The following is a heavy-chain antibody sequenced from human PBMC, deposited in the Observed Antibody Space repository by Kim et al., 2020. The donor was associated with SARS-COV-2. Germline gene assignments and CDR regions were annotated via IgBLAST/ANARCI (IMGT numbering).Heavy chain of an antibody. CDR3: AVAWSSIMRTVTTRYYGMDG. Sequence: ASVKVSCKASGYTFTGYYMHWVRQAPGQGLEWMGRINPNSGGTNYAQKFQGRVTMTRDTSISTAYMELSRLRSDDTAVYYCAVAWSSIMRTVTTRYYGMDGWGEGTTVAVSS. CDR1: GYTFTGYY. J-gene: IGHJ6*04. D-gene: IGHD4-17*01. V-gene: IGHV1-2*06. CDR2: INPNSGGT.